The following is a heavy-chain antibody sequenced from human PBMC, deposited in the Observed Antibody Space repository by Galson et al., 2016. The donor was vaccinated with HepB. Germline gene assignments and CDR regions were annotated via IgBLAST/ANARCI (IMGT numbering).Heavy chain of an antibody. CDR1: RFTLDHYA. V-gene: IGHV3-9*01. D-gene: IGHD3-22*01. CDR3: AKDSGAYYYDSSGYRRNAFDI. Sequence: SLRLSCAASRFTLDHYAMHWVRQAPGKGLEWVSGISWNSGSIGYADSVKGRFTISRDNAKNSLYLQMKSLRAGDTALYYCAKDSGAYYYDSSGYRRNAFDIWGQGTMITVSS. CDR2: ISWNSGSI. J-gene: IGHJ3*02.